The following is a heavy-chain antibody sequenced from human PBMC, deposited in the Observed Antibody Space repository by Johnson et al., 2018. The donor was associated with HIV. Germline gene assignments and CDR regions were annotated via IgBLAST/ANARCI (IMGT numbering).Heavy chain of an antibody. Sequence: VQLVESGGDLVQPGGSLRLSCAASGFTFSSYAMSWVRQAPGKGLEWVSAISGSGGSTYYADSVKGRFTISRDNSKNTLYLKMNSLRTEDTAVYYCARERYGSQAIDAFDIWGQGTMVTVSS. D-gene: IGHD2-15*01. CDR1: GFTFSSYA. V-gene: IGHV3-23*04. CDR2: ISGSGGST. CDR3: ARERYGSQAIDAFDI. J-gene: IGHJ3*02.